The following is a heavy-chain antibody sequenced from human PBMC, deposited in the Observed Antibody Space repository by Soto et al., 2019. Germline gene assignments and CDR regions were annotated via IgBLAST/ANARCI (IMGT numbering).Heavy chain of an antibody. Sequence: EVQLLESGGGLVQPGGSLRLSCAASGFTFGTYAMKWLRQAPGRGLECVSFISGSGRTTYYAESVKCRFTVSRDNSKSTMYLQMNCLRAEDTALYYCAKFRGPSYSYYYMDVWGKGTTVTVSS. CDR2: ISGSGRTT. CDR3: AKFRGPSYSYYYMDV. D-gene: IGHD3-10*01. CDR1: GFTFGTYA. J-gene: IGHJ6*03. V-gene: IGHV3-23*01.